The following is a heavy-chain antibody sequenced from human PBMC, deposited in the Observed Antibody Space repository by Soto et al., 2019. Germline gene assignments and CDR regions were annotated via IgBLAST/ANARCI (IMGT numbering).Heavy chain of an antibody. CDR1: GYTFTSYD. V-gene: IGHV1-8*01. J-gene: IGHJ5*02. CDR3: ARGYGTAAAGVWFDP. D-gene: IGHD6-13*01. Sequence: ASVKGLCKASGYTFTSYDINWVRQATGQGLEWMGWMNPNSGNTGYAQKFQGRVTMTRNTSISTAYMELSSLRSEDTAVYYCARGYGTAAAGVWFDPWGQGTLVTVSS. CDR2: MNPNSGNT.